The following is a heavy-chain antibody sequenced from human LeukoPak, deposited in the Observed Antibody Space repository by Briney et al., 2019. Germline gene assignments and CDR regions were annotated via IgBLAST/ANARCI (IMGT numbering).Heavy chain of an antibody. V-gene: IGHV1-24*01. CDR3: ARSSSWYEYYYGMDV. CDR2: FDPEDGET. Sequence: ASVKVSCKVSGYTLTELSMHWVRQAPGKGLEWMGGFDPEDGETIYAQKFQGRVTITRDTSASTAYMELSSLRSEDTAVYYCARSSSWYEYYYGMDVWGQGTTVTVSS. J-gene: IGHJ6*02. D-gene: IGHD6-13*01. CDR1: GYTLTELS.